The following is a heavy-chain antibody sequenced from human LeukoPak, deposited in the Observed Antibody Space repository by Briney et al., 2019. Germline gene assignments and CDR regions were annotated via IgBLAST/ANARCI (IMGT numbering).Heavy chain of an antibody. CDR1: DGSFSGYS. D-gene: IGHD6-6*01. CDR2: ITHSGST. Sequence: SETLSLTCAVYDGSFSGYSWSWIRQPPGKGLEWIGEITHSGSTNYNPSLKSRVTISLDTSKNQFSLRLSSVTAADTAVYYCARHRAYSSSSPFDYWGQGTLVTVSS. CDR3: ARHRAYSSSSPFDY. V-gene: IGHV4-34*01. J-gene: IGHJ4*02.